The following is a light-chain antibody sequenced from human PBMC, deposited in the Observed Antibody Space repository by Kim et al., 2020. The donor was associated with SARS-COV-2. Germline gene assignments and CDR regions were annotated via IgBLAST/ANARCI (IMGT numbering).Light chain of an antibody. Sequence: VLTQSPATLSLSPGERATLSCRASQSISSSLAWYQQKPGQAPRLLIFDASSRATGIPARFSGSGSGTDFTLTISSLEPEDFAVYYCQRRTNWQYAFGQGTKLEI. J-gene: IGKJ2*01. CDR3: QRRTNWQYA. CDR2: DAS. V-gene: IGKV3-11*01. CDR1: QSISSS.